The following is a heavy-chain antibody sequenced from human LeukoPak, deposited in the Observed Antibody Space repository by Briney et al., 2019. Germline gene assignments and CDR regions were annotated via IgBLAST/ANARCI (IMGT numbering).Heavy chain of an antibody. Sequence: PSETLSLTCTVSDDSISDYYRGWIRQPPGKGLEWIGYFHNSGTSTDSPSLKSRVTISADTSKNQFSLKLNSLTTADTAVYYCTRGAGWLIDYWGQGILVTVSS. CDR1: DDSISDYY. J-gene: IGHJ4*02. V-gene: IGHV4-59*01. CDR2: FHNSGTS. CDR3: TRGAGWLIDY. D-gene: IGHD3-16*01.